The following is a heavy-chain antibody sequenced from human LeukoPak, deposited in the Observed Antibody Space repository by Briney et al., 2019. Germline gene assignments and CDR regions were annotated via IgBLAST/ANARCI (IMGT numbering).Heavy chain of an antibody. D-gene: IGHD3-10*01. CDR3: ARGDTMVRGVITTFDC. J-gene: IGHJ4*02. Sequence: PSQTLSLTCTVSGGSISSGGYYWSWIRQHPGKGLEWIGYIYYSGSTYYNPSLKSRVTISVDTSKNQFSLKLSSVTAADTAVYYCARGDTMVRGVITTFDCWGQGTLVTVSS. CDR2: IYYSGST. V-gene: IGHV4-31*03. CDR1: GGSISSGGYY.